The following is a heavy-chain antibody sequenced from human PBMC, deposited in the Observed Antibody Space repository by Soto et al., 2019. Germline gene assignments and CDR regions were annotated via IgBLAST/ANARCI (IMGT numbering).Heavy chain of an antibody. CDR3: ARASQYYGSGPFDF. J-gene: IGHJ4*02. D-gene: IGHD3-10*01. CDR1: GGSLSSYF. V-gene: IGHV4-59*01. Sequence: QVQLQESGPGLVKPSETLSLSCSVSGGSLSSYFWTWIRQTPGRGLEWIGHVYYSGHTKYNPSLTSRVTFSVDTSNNQFFLTLTSVTAADTATYFCARASQYYGSGPFDFWGQGTLDTVSS. CDR2: VYYSGHT.